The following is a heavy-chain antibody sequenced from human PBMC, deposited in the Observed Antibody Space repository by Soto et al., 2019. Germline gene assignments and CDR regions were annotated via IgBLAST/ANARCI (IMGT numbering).Heavy chain of an antibody. J-gene: IGHJ4*02. Sequence: PGGSLRLSCATSGFTFTRAWMSGVRQAPGKGLEWVSAISGSGGSTYYADSVKGRFTISRDNSKNTLYLQMNSLRAEDTAVYYCAKAGAMIVVVIPMVYWGQGTLVTVSS. D-gene: IGHD3-22*01. CDR2: ISGSGGST. CDR3: AKAGAMIVVVIPMVY. CDR1: GFTFTRAW. V-gene: IGHV3-23*01.